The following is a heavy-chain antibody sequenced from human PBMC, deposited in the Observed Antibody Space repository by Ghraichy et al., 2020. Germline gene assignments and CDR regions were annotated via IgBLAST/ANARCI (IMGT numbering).Heavy chain of an antibody. CDR3: AKSNYYDRSGYYYDY. CDR2: INTDGSST. V-gene: IGHV3-74*01. Sequence: GGSLRLSCAASGFTFTRYWIHWVRQAPGKGLVWVSRINTDGSSTNYADSVKGRFTISRDNAKNTLYLQMVSLRAEDTAVYYCAKSNYYDRSGYYYDYWGQGILVTVSS. D-gene: IGHD3-22*01. CDR1: GFTFTRYW. J-gene: IGHJ4*02.